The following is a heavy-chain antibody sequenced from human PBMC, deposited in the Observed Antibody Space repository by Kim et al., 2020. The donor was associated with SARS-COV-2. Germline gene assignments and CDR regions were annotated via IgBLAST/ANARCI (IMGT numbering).Heavy chain of an antibody. D-gene: IGHD2-8*01. J-gene: IGHJ4*02. CDR2: INHSGST. V-gene: IGHV4-34*01. CDR1: GGSFSGYY. CDR3: ARWSTIGVAALDY. Sequence: SETLSLTCAVYGGSFSGYYWSWIRQPPGKGLEWIGEINHSGSTNYNPSLKSRVTISVDTSKNQFSLKLSSVTAADTAVYYCARWSTIGVAALDYWGQGTL.